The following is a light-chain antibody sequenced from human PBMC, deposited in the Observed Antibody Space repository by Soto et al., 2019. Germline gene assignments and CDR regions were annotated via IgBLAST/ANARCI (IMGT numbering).Light chain of an antibody. Sequence: EIVLTQSPATLSLSPGERVTLSCRASQSVSNSLAWYQQKPGQPPRLLIYDVSNRATGIPARFSGSGSGTDFTLTITSLEPGDFAVYFCHQRYNWPRVTVGQGTQLEIK. CDR2: DVS. V-gene: IGKV3-11*01. J-gene: IGKJ5*01. CDR3: HQRYNWPRVT. CDR1: QSVSNS.